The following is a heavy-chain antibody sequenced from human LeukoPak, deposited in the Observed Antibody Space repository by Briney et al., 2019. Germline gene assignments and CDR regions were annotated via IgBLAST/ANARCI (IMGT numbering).Heavy chain of an antibody. J-gene: IGHJ3*02. D-gene: IGHD5-18*01. Sequence: GGSLRLSCAASGFTFTTYWMTWVRQAPGKGLEWVANMRQDGNEKYYVDSVKGRFTISRDDVENSLYLQMNSLSAEDTAVYYCARDTLTMVTNAFDMWGQGTMVTVSS. CDR3: ARDTLTMVTNAFDM. CDR2: MRQDGNEK. V-gene: IGHV3-7*03. CDR1: GFTFTTYW.